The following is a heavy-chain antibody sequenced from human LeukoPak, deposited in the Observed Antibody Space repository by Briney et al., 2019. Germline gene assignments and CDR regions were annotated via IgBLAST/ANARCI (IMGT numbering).Heavy chain of an antibody. CDR2: IYIGGST. J-gene: IGHJ4*02. Sequence: PGGSLRLSCAASGFTFSDYAMSWVRQAPGKGLEWVSVIYIGGSTYYPDSVRGRFTISRDNSKNTVYLQMNSLRAEDTAVYYCARDGVVRGVISHFDYWGQGTLVTVSS. CDR3: ARDGVVRGVISHFDY. D-gene: IGHD3-10*01. V-gene: IGHV3-53*01. CDR1: GFTFSDYA.